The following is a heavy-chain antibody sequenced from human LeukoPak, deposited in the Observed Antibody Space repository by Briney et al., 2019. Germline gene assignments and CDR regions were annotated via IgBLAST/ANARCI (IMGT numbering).Heavy chain of an antibody. CDR2: INPNSGGT. Sequence: GASVKVSCKASGYTFTSYDINWVRQATGQGLEWMGWINPNSGGTNYAQKFQGRVTMTRDTSISTAYMELSRLRSDDTAVYYCARGYYDILTGYYPFDYWGQGTLVTVSS. J-gene: IGHJ4*02. V-gene: IGHV1-2*02. CDR1: GYTFTSYD. D-gene: IGHD3-9*01. CDR3: ARGYYDILTGYYPFDY.